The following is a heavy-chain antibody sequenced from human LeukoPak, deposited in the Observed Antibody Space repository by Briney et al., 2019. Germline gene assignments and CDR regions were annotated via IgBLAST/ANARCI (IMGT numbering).Heavy chain of an antibody. CDR1: GLTVSSDY. Sequence: GGSLRLSCAASGLTVSSDYLAWVRQAPGKGLEWVAVISYDGSNKYYADSVKGRFTISRDNAKNTLYPQMNSLRAEDTAVYYCARPDLMRELRFDPWGQGTLVTVSS. J-gene: IGHJ5*02. V-gene: IGHV3-30*03. D-gene: IGHD1-7*01. CDR2: ISYDGSNK. CDR3: ARPDLMRELRFDP.